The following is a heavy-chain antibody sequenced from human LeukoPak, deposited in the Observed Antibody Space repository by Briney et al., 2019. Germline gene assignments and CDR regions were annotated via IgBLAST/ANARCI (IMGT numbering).Heavy chain of an antibody. D-gene: IGHD3-16*01. CDR2: ISRSASNI. CDR1: GFSFSSYN. Sequence: GGFLRLSCVASGFSFSSYNMNWVRQAPGKGLEWVSSISRSASNIYYADSVKGRFAISRDNAKNSFYLQMNSLRAADTAVFYCARDPEGFGATYFDDWGQGTLVTVSS. V-gene: IGHV3-21*01. CDR3: ARDPEGFGATYFDD. J-gene: IGHJ4*02.